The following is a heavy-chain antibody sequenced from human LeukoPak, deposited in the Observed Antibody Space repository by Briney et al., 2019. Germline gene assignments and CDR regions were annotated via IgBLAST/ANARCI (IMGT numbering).Heavy chain of an antibody. CDR2: ISGSGGST. CDR1: GFTFSSYA. Sequence: PGGSLRLSCAASGFTFSSYAMSWVRQAPGKGLEWVSAISGSGGSTYYADSAKGRFTISRDNDNNSLYLQMNSLRAEDTAVYYCATDGDYDWNCKSGFVYWGQGILVTVSS. V-gene: IGHV3-23*01. CDR3: ATDGDYDWNCKSGFVY. J-gene: IGHJ4*02. D-gene: IGHD1-7*01.